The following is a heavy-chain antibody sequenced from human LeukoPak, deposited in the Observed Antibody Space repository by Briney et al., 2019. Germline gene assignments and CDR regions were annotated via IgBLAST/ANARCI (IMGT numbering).Heavy chain of an antibody. J-gene: IGHJ6*03. Sequence: PSETLSLTCTVSGSSISSSSYYWGWIRQPPGKGLEWIGSIYYSGSTYYNPSLKSRVTISVDTSKNQFSLKLSSVTAADTAVYYCARGRSSGWYFSYYYMDVWGKGTTVTVSS. D-gene: IGHD6-19*01. CDR2: IYYSGST. CDR1: GSSISSSSYY. CDR3: ARGRSSGWYFSYYYMDV. V-gene: IGHV4-39*07.